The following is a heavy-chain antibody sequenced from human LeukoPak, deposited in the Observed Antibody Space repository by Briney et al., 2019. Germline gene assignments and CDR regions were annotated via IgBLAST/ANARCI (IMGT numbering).Heavy chain of an antibody. CDR1: GFTFSSYE. V-gene: IGHV3-48*03. D-gene: IGHD3-9*01. Sequence: GGSLRLSCAASGFTFSSYEMNWVRQAPGEGLEWISYISTSGSSVKYADSVKGRFTISRDNAKNSLYLQMNSLRAEDTAVYYCARWSHYDILTGPNYYYYYMDVWGKGTTVTISS. CDR2: ISTSGSSV. CDR3: ARWSHYDILTGPNYYYYYMDV. J-gene: IGHJ6*03.